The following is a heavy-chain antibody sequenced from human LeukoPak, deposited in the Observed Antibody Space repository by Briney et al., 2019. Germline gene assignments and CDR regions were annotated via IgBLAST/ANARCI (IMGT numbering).Heavy chain of an antibody. J-gene: IGHJ4*02. CDR2: ISYSGNT. D-gene: IGHD3-22*01. CDR1: GFSISSYF. CDR3: GRSHHYSSCCYYSFF. V-gene: IGHV4-59*08. Sequence: NPSATLSLTCTVYGFSISSYFWSWVRQPPGKGLEWVGYISYSGNTNCSPSLKSRVTISSDTSKNQFSLKLSSVTAADTAVYFWGRSHHYSSCCYYSFFWGQGILVTVSS.